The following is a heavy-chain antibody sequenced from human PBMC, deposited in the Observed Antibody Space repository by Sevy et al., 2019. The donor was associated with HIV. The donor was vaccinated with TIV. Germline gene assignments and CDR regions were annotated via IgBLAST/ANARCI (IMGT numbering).Heavy chain of an antibody. J-gene: IGHJ4*02. CDR2: IYSGGGT. V-gene: IGHV3-53*01. CDR1: GFTVSSNY. D-gene: IGHD2-15*01. Sequence: GGSLRLSCAASGFTVSSNYMSWVRQAPGKGLEWVSVIYSGGGTYYADSVKGRFTISRDNSKNTLYLQMNSLRAEDTAVDYCARGGCSGGSCYDPFDYWGQGTLVTVSS. CDR3: ARGGCSGGSCYDPFDY.